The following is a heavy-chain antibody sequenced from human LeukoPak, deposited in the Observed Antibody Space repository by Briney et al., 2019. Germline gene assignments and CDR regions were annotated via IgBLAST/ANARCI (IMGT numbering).Heavy chain of an antibody. D-gene: IGHD5-18*01. CDR3: ARALSYGGQFDY. CDR2: INPNSGGT. CDR1: GYTFTGYY. Sequence: EASVKVSCKASGYTFTGYYMHWVRQAPGQGLEWMGWINPNSGGTNYAQKFQGRVTMTRDTSISTAYMELSRLRSDDTAVYYCARALSYGGQFDYWGQGTLVTVSS. J-gene: IGHJ4*02. V-gene: IGHV1-2*02.